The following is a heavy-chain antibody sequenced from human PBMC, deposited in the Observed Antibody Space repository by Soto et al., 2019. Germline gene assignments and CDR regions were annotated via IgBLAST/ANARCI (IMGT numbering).Heavy chain of an antibody. V-gene: IGHV4-34*01. Sequence: WTWIRQTPGKGLEWIGEISHSGSTNHNPSLMSRVTMSADTSKKQFSLRLSSVTAADTALYFCARGYESSRRYLPLLDYWGQGTLVTVSS. D-gene: IGHD3-22*01. CDR2: ISHSGST. CDR3: ARGYESSRRYLPLLDY. J-gene: IGHJ4*02.